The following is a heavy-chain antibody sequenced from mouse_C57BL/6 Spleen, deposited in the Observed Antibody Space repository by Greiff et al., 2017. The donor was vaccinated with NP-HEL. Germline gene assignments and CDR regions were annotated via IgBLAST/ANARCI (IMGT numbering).Heavy chain of an antibody. CDR3: ASIITTVVARYAMDY. J-gene: IGHJ4*01. CDR2: IYPRSGNT. CDR1: GYTFTSYG. Sequence: VQLVESGAELARPGASVKLSCKASGYTFTSYGISWVKQRTGQGLEWIGEIYPRSGNTYYNEKFKGKATLTADKSSSTAYMELRSLTSEDSAVYFCASIITTVVARYAMDYWGQGTSVTVSS. V-gene: IGHV1-81*01. D-gene: IGHD1-1*01.